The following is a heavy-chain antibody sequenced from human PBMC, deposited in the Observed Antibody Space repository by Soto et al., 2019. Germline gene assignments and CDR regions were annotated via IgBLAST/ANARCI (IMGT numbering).Heavy chain of an antibody. CDR3: ARGLPEGDGGNLDS. D-gene: IGHD4-17*01. V-gene: IGHV4-59*11. J-gene: IGHJ4*02. CDR2: IYANVNT. CDR1: GDFIRSHY. Sequence: QVHLQESGPGLVKPSETLSLNCTVSGDFIRSHYWTWIRQAPGTGLESIGSIYANVNTNYNPSLKSRVNISVHKTNKQFSLKVTSVTTADTAGYYCARGLPEGDGGNLDSWGQGTLVTVSS.